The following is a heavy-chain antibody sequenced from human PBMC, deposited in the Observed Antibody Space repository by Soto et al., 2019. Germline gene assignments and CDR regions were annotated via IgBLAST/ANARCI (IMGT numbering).Heavy chain of an antibody. D-gene: IGHD3-16*02. CDR3: ARVQNDYVWGSYRFDY. J-gene: IGHJ4*02. Sequence: QVQLQESGPGLVKPSQTLSLTCTVSGGSISSGDYYWSWFRQPPGKGLEWIGYIYYSGSTYYNPSLKSRVTISVDTSKNQFSLKLSSVTAADTAVYYCARVQNDYVWGSYRFDYWGQGTLVNVSS. V-gene: IGHV4-30-4*01. CDR2: IYYSGST. CDR1: GGSISSGDYY.